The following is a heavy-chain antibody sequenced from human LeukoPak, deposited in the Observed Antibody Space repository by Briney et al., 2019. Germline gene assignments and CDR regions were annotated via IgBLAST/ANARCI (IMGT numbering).Heavy chain of an antibody. D-gene: IGHD2-2*01. V-gene: IGHV3-30*18. J-gene: IGHJ4*02. Sequence: GGSLRLSCAASGFTFSSYGMHWVGQAPGKGLEWVAVISYDGSNKYYADSVKGRFTISRDNSKNTLYLQMNSLRAEDTAVYYCAKDFPPYCSSTSCLPGYWGQGTLVTVSS. CDR3: AKDFPPYCSSTSCLPGY. CDR2: ISYDGSNK. CDR1: GFTFSSYG.